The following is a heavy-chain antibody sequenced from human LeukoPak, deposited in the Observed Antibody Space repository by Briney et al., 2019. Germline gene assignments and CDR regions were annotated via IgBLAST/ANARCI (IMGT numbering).Heavy chain of an antibody. Sequence: SSETLSLTCTVSGNSISSGDNYWSWIRQPAGKGLEWIGRIYTSGSTNYNPSLKSRVTISVDTSKNQFSLKLSSVTAADTAVYYCARVGGQQLVSDYYYYMDVWGKGTTVTISS. CDR3: ARVGGQQLVSDYYYYMDV. V-gene: IGHV4-61*02. J-gene: IGHJ6*03. D-gene: IGHD6-13*01. CDR2: IYTSGST. CDR1: GNSISSGDNY.